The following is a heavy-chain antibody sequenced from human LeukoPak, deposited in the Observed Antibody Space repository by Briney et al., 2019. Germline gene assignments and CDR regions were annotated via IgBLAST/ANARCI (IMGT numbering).Heavy chain of an antibody. CDR1: GFTFSSHW. V-gene: IGHV3-7*01. Sequence: GGSLRLSCAASGFTFSSHWMSWVRQAPGKGLEWVANIWQEVREKYYVDSVKGRFTISRDNAKNSLYLQMNSLRVEDTALYYCARDQNLVSWGLDYFDYWGQGTLVTVSS. CDR3: ARDQNLVSWGLDYFDY. CDR2: IWQEVREK. J-gene: IGHJ4*02. D-gene: IGHD3-16*01.